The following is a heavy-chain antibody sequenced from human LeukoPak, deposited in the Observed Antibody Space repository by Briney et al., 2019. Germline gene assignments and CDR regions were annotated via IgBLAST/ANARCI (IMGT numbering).Heavy chain of an antibody. Sequence: GASVKVSCKASGYTFTSYGISWVRQAPGQGLEWMGWISAYNGNTNYAQKLQGRVTITTDTSTSTAYMELRSLRSDDTAVYYCARALGVDYYDSSGPDYWGQGTLVTVSP. CDR1: GYTFTSYG. CDR3: ARALGVDYYDSSGPDY. V-gene: IGHV1-18*01. D-gene: IGHD3-22*01. CDR2: ISAYNGNT. J-gene: IGHJ4*02.